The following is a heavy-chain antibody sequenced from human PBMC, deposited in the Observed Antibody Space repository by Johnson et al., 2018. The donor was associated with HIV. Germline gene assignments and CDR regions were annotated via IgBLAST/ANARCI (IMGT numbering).Heavy chain of an antibody. J-gene: IGHJ3*01. CDR2: IYSGGST. Sequence: VQLVEFGGGVIQPGGSLRLSCAASGFIVSSNHMSWVRQAPGKGLEWVSEIYSGGSTYYADSVKGRFTISRDKSKNTVFLQMNSLRAEDTAVYYCARDASMVLGIGAFDVWGQGTMVTVSS. D-gene: IGHD3-10*01. CDR1: GFIVSSNH. CDR3: ARDASMVLGIGAFDV. V-gene: IGHV3-53*01.